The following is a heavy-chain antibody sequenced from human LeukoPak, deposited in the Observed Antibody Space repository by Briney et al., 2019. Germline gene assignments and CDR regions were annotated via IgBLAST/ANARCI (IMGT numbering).Heavy chain of an antibody. D-gene: IGHD3-22*01. CDR1: GFTFDDYA. CDR3: AKSPKDSGYYEPIDY. Sequence: HPGGSLRLSCAASGFTFDDYAMHWVRQAPGKGLEWVSGITWNSGSIDYADSVKGRFTVSRDNAKTSLYLQMNSLRPEDTALYYCAKSPKDSGYYEPIDYWGQGTLVTVSS. CDR2: ITWNSGSI. V-gene: IGHV3-9*01. J-gene: IGHJ4*02.